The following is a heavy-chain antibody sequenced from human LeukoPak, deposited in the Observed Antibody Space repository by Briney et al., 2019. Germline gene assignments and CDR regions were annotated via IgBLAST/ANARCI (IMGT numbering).Heavy chain of an antibody. CDR2: IDPSDSYT. Sequence: GESLRISCKGSGYSFTSYWISWVRQMPGKGLEWMGRIDPSDSYTNYSPSFQGHVTISADKSISTAYLQWSSLKASDTAMYYCARTHCSSTSCYVGDNWFDPWGQGTLVTVSS. J-gene: IGHJ5*02. D-gene: IGHD2-2*01. V-gene: IGHV5-10-1*01. CDR3: ARTHCSSTSCYVGDNWFDP. CDR1: GYSFTSYW.